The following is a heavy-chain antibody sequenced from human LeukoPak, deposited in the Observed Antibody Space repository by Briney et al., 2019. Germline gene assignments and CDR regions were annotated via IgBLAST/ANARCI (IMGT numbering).Heavy chain of an antibody. D-gene: IGHD5/OR15-5a*01. CDR1: GFTVSNNY. V-gene: IGHV3-66*01. CDR2: IYSDGST. CDR3: AREDSVTYYFDS. Sequence: GGSLRLSCAASGFTVSNNYMTWVRQAPGKGLEWVSVIYSDGSTYYADSVKGRFTISRDNSKNTLYLQMNSLRAEDTAVYYCAREDSVTYYFDSWGQGTLGTVSA. J-gene: IGHJ4*02.